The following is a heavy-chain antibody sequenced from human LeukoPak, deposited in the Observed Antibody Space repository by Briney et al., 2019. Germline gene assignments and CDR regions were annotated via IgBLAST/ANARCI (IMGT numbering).Heavy chain of an antibody. D-gene: IGHD2-2*01. J-gene: IGHJ5*02. CDR3: ARGYCSSTSCFVWGWFDP. V-gene: IGHV1-18*01. CDR1: GYTFTSYG. Sequence: VASVKVSCKASGYTFTSYGISWVRQAPGQGLEWMGWISAYNGNTNYAQKLQGRVTMTTDTSTSTAYMELRSLRSDDTAVYYCARGYCSSTSCFVWGWFDPWGQGTLVTVSS. CDR2: ISAYNGNT.